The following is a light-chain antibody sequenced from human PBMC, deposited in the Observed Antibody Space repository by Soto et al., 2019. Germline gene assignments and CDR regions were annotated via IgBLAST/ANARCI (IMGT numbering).Light chain of an antibody. CDR1: QSIVTY. V-gene: IGKV1-39*01. CDR2: GAS. Sequence: DIQMTQSPSSLSASVGDRVTITCRASQSIVTYLNWYLQKPGKAPKLLIYGASTLESGVPSRFSGSGSGTDFTLTINNLQPEDFATYYCQQANSFPITFGQGTRLEIK. CDR3: QQANSFPIT. J-gene: IGKJ5*01.